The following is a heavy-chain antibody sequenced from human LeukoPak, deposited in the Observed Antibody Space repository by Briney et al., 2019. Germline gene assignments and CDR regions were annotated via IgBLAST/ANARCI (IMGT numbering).Heavy chain of an antibody. CDR1: GFTFSSYG. D-gene: IGHD1-14*01. J-gene: IGHJ4*02. CDR2: ISYDGSNK. V-gene: IGHV3-30*18. Sequence: PGGSLRLSCAASGFTFSSYGMHWVRQAPGKGLEWVAVISYDGSNKYYADSVKGRFTISRDNSKNTLYLQMNSLRAEDTAVYYCAKDDPYNFDYWGQGTLVTVSS. CDR3: AKDDPYNFDY.